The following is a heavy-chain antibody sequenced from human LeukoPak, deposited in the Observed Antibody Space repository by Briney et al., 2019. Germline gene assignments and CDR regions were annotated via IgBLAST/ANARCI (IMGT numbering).Heavy chain of an antibody. V-gene: IGHV3-66*01. CDR1: GFTVSSNY. J-gene: IGHJ6*02. D-gene: IGHD3-16*01. Sequence: GGSLRLSCAASGFTVSSNYMSWVRQAPGKGLKWVSVIYSGGSTYYADSVKGRFTISRDNSKNTLYLQMNSLRAEDTAVYYCARDLGTTPAAYYYYGMDVWGQGTTVTVSS. CDR2: IYSGGST. CDR3: ARDLGTTPAAYYYYGMDV.